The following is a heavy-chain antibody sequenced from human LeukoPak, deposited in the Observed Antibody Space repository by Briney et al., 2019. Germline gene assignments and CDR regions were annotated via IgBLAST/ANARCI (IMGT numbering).Heavy chain of an antibody. V-gene: IGHV3-23*01. Sequence: PGGSLRLSCAASGLTFSTYAMSWVRQAPGKGLEWLSAISGTAGSTNYADSVKGRFAISRDNSQNTLSLQMHSLRAEDTAFYYCAKASDSAWRDDFDYWGQGTLVTVSS. CDR2: ISGTAGST. CDR3: AKASDSAWRDDFDY. CDR1: GLTFSTYA. D-gene: IGHD6-19*01. J-gene: IGHJ4*02.